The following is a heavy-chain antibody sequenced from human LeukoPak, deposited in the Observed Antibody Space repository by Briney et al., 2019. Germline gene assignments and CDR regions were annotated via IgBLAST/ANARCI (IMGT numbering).Heavy chain of an antibody. J-gene: IGHJ5*02. CDR2: ISSSGNTM. D-gene: IGHD3-3*01. V-gene: IGHV3-11*01. Sequence: IPGGSLRLSCAAYGLNLSDYHMSTIPQAPGKGLEWVSYISSSGNTMYYADSVKGRFTISRDNAKNSLYLQMNSLRAEDTAVYYCARDGGWFDPWGQGTLVTVSS. CDR3: ARDGGWFDP. CDR1: GLNLSDYH.